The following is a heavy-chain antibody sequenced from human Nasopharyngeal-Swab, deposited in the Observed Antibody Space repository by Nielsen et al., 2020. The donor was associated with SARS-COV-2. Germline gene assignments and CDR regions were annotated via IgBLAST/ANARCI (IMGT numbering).Heavy chain of an antibody. CDR3: ARDRSVTSGGYFDY. CDR2: ISWDATSI. CDR1: GFTFHDYT. Sequence: ESLKISCAVSGFTFHDYTMHWVRQAPGKGLEWVSLISWDATSIYYADSVKGRFTISRDNSKNSLYLQMSSLSAEDTALYYCARDRSVTSGGYFDYWGQGTLVTVSS. D-gene: IGHD3-10*01. V-gene: IGHV3-43*01. J-gene: IGHJ4*02.